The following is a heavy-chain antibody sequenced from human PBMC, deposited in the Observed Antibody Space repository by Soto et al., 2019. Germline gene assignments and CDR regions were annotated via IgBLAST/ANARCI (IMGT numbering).Heavy chain of an antibody. D-gene: IGHD6-13*01. V-gene: IGHV1-69*06. CDR2: IIPIFNST. J-gene: IGHJ4*02. CDR1: GSRFSNYV. Sequence: AVKFSFNVSGSRFSNYVISWVRQAPGHVLDCFGRIIPIFNSTKYAQIFQGRVTITADKSTSTASLELSRLRSDDTAVYYCAIQGRGKTAGYNVLVSLGYGGQGARVKVSS. CDR3: AIQGRGKTAGYNVLVSLGY.